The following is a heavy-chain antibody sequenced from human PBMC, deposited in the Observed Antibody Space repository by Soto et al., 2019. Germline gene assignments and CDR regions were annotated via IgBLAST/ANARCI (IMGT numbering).Heavy chain of an antibody. CDR2: IYYSGST. CDR3: ARALTGFLEWLAFDY. J-gene: IGHJ4*02. Sequence: QVQLQESGPGLVKPSQTLSLTCTVSGGSISRTGYYWNWIRQHPGKGLEWIGYIYYSGSTNYNPPLESRVTIAVDTSKNQFSLKLSSVTAADTAVYYCARALTGFLEWLAFDYWGQGTLVTVSS. V-gene: IGHV4-31*03. CDR1: GGSISRTGYY. D-gene: IGHD3-3*01.